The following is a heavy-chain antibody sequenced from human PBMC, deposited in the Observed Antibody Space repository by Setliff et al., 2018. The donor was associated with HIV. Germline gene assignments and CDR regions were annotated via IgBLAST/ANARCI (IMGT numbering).Heavy chain of an antibody. CDR2: INVNSGGT. CDR1: GYTFTSHY. CDR3: ARDQGQWRTTWVFGY. J-gene: IGHJ4*02. D-gene: IGHD6-19*01. V-gene: IGHV1-2*02. Sequence: ASVKVSCKASGYTFTSHYIHWVRQAPGQGLEWMGWINVNSGGTNYAQKFEGRVTMTRDSSISTAYMELNELTSDDTAVYYCARDQGQWRTTWVFGYWGQGTLVTVSS.